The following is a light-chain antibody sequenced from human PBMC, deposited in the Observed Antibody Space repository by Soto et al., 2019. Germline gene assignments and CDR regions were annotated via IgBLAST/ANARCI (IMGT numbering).Light chain of an antibody. CDR1: SSDVGGYNY. J-gene: IGLJ3*02. CDR2: EVT. Sequence: QSVLTQPPSASGSPGQSVTISRTGTSSDVGGYNYVSWYQQHPGKAPKLMIYEVTKRPSGVPDRFSGSKSGNTASLTVSGLLAEDEADYYCSSHAGIINVVFGGGTKLTVL. V-gene: IGLV2-8*01. CDR3: SSHAGIINVV.